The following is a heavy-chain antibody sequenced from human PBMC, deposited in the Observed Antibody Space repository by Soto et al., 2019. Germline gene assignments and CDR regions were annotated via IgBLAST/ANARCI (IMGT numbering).Heavy chain of an antibody. CDR2: IYWDDDK. D-gene: IGHD2-15*01. J-gene: IGHJ6*03. V-gene: IGHV2-5*02. CDR3: AHSLSPYCSGGSCYSSPYYYYMDV. CDR1: GFSLSTSGVG. Sequence: SGPTLVNPTQTLTLTCTFSGFSLSTSGVGVGWIRQPPGKALEWLALIYWDDDKRYSPSLKSRLTITKDTSKNQVVLTMTNMDPVDTATYYCAHSLSPYCSGGSCYSSPYYYYMDVWGKGTTVTVSS.